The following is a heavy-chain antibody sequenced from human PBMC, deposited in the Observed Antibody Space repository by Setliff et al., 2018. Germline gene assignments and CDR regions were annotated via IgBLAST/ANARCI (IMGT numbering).Heavy chain of an antibody. CDR3: ARDGGDYYYYMDV. D-gene: IGHD1-26*01. V-gene: IGHV1-3*01. J-gene: IGHJ6*03. CDR1: GYTFTSYA. CDR2: INAGNGNT. Sequence: ASVKVSCKASGYTFTSYAIHWVRQAPGQRLEWMGWINAGNGNTKYSQKFQDRVTITRDTSASTAYMELSGLKSEDTAVYYCARDGGDYYYYMDVWGKGTTVTVSS.